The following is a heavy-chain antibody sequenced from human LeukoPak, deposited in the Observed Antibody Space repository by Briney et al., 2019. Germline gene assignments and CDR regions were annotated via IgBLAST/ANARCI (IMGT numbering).Heavy chain of an antibody. CDR2: INPNSGGT. Sequence: SVNVSCKASGYTFTDYYMQWVRHPPGQGREWVGWINPNSGGTNYAQKFQGRVTMTRDTSISTAYMELSRLRYDDTAVYYCASDRIQLWEDGIDYWGQGTLVTVSS. CDR3: ASDRIQLWEDGIDY. CDR1: GYTFTDYY. V-gene: IGHV1-2*02. J-gene: IGHJ4*02. D-gene: IGHD5-18*01.